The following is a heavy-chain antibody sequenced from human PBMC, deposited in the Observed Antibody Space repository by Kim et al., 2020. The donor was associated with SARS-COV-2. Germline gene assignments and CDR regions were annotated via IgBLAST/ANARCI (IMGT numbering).Heavy chain of an antibody. D-gene: IGHD6-19*01. CDR3: ARTPASSGWLQFDY. Sequence: ADSVKGRFTISRDNSKNTLYLQMNSLRAEDTAVYYCARTPASSGWLQFDYWGQGTLVTVSS. J-gene: IGHJ4*02. V-gene: IGHV3-33*01.